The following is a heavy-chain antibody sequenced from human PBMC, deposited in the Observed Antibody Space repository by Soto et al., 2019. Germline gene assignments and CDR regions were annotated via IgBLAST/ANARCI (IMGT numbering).Heavy chain of an antibody. J-gene: IGHJ6*02. CDR3: AGDDHIVVVPTSLGAMDV. Sequence: QVQLQESGPGLVKPSETLSLTCAVYGASISSNKWWSWVRHPPGKGLEWIGEIYHSGSTNYNPSLMSRVAISLDKSKNQFSLRLTSVTAADSAVYFCAGDDHIVVVPTSLGAMDVWGQGPTVTVSS. V-gene: IGHV4-4*02. D-gene: IGHD2-2*01. CDR2: IYHSGST. CDR1: GASISSNKW.